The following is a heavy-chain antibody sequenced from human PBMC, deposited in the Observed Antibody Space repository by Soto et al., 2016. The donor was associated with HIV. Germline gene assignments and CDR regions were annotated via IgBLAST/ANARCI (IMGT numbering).Heavy chain of an antibody. D-gene: IGHD3-10*01. J-gene: IGHJ6*02. CDR1: GFTFDDYG. CDR3: ARDRGYYYGSGSSKAVYYYGMDV. V-gene: IGHV3-20*04. Sequence: EVQLVESGGGVVRPGGSLRLSCAASGFTFDDYGMSWVRQAPGKGLEWVSGINWNGGSTGYADSVKGRFTISRGNAKNSLYLQMNSLRAEDTALYYCARDRGYYYGSGSSKAVYYYGMDVWGQGTTVTVSS. CDR2: INWNGGST.